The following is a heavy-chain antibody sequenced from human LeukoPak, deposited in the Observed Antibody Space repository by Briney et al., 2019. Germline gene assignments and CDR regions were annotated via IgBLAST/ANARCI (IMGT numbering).Heavy chain of an antibody. CDR1: GYTFTSYY. CDR2: INPSGGST. V-gene: IGHV1-46*01. CDR3: ARGTYYDFWSGYPDV. D-gene: IGHD3-3*01. J-gene: IGHJ6*02. Sequence: WASVKVSCKASGYTFTSYYTHWVRQAPGQGLEWMGIINPSGGSTSYAQKFQGRVTMTRDTSTSTVYMELSSLRSEDTAVYYCARGTYYDFWSGYPDVWGQGTTVTVSS.